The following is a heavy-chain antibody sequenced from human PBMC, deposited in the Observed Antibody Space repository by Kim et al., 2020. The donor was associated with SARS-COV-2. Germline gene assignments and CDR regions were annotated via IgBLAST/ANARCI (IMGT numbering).Heavy chain of an antibody. CDR2: INPNSGGT. CDR3: ARQGPMTYYYGMDV. D-gene: IGHD3-22*01. CDR1: GYTFTGYY. J-gene: IGHJ6*02. Sequence: ASVKVSCKASGYTFTGYYMHWVRQAPGQGLEWMGWINPNSGGTNYAQKFQGWVTMTRDTSISTAYMELSRLRSDDTAVYYCARQGPMTYYYGMDVWGQGTTVTVSS. V-gene: IGHV1-2*04.